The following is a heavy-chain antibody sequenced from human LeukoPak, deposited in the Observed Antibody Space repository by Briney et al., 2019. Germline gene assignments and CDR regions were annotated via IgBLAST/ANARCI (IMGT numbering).Heavy chain of an antibody. CDR2: IYTSGTT. Sequence: PSETLCLTCTASGGSINTYYWSWVRQPAGKGLEWIGRIYTSGTTNYNPSLKGRVTMSVDTSKNQFSLKLSSVTAADTAVYYCARGPRRDGHPFDYWGQGTLVTVSS. CDR1: GGSINTYY. J-gene: IGHJ4*02. D-gene: IGHD5-24*01. V-gene: IGHV4-4*07. CDR3: ARGPRRDGHPFDY.